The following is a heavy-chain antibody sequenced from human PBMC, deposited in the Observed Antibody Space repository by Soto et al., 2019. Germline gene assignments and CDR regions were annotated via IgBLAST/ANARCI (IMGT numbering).Heavy chain of an antibody. V-gene: IGHV2-5*02. D-gene: IGHD3-16*01. Sequence: QITLKESGPTEVKPTETLALNCTFSGFSLATTGVGVGWVRQPPGGALEWIAVVYWDDDTRYNPSLETRLTLPKDTPKNQVALTMTDMDFVDTATFYCAHVTIPYGGTVGDEAFDVWGQGAVVTVSS. CDR2: VYWDDDT. J-gene: IGHJ3*01. CDR1: GFSLATTGVG. CDR3: AHVTIPYGGTVGDEAFDV.